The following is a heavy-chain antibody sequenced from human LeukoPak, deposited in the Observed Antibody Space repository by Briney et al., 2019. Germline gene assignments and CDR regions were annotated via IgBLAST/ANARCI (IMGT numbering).Heavy chain of an antibody. CDR3: ARAEPFSGGWHYHY. V-gene: IGHV1-46*01. D-gene: IGHD6-19*01. CDR1: GYSFTTYY. J-gene: IGHJ4*02. CDR2: INPSGGST. Sequence: ASVKVSCEASGYSFTTYYMHWVRQAPGQGLEWMGIINPSGGSTDYSQRFQGRVTMTRDTSTSTVHMELSSLRSDDTAVYYCARAEPFSGGWHYHYWGQGTLVTVSS.